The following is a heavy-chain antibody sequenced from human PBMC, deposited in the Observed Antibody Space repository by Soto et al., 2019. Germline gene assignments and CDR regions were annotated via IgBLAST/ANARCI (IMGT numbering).Heavy chain of an antibody. CDR2: IYTSGST. CDR1: GGSISSYY. CDR3: ARDRGYYDYVWGSYRSPGFDP. D-gene: IGHD3-16*02. Sequence: SETLSLTCTVSGGSISSYYWSWIRHPSGKGLEWIGRIYTSGSTNYNPSLKSRVTMSVDTSKNQFSLKLSSVTAADTAVYYCARDRGYYDYVWGSYRSPGFDPWGQGTLVTVSS. V-gene: IGHV4-4*07. J-gene: IGHJ5*02.